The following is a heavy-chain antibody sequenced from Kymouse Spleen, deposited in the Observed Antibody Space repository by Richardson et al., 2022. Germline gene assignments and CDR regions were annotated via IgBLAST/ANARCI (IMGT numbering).Heavy chain of an antibody. CDR3: AKDGPYDILTGSFDY. CDR2: ISWNSGSI. V-gene: IGHV3-9*01. CDR1: GFTFDDYA. J-gene: IGHJ4*02. D-gene: IGHD3-9*01. Sequence: EVQLVESGGGLVQPGRSLRLSCAASGFTFDDYAMHWVRQAPGKGLEWVSGISWNSGSIGYADSVKGRFTISRDNAKNSLYLQMNSLRAEDTALYYCAKDGPYDILTGSFDYWGQGTLVTVSS.